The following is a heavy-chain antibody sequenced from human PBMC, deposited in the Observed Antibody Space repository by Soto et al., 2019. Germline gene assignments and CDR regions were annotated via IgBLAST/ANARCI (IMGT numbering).Heavy chain of an antibody. CDR2: INHSGST. V-gene: IGHV4-34*01. D-gene: IGHD6-19*01. CDR1: GGSFSGYY. CDR3: ARPGIPVADSDY. J-gene: IGHJ4*02. Sequence: PSETLSLTCAVYGGSFSGYYWTWIRQPPGTGLEWIGEINHSGSTNYNPSLKSRVTISVDTSKNQFSLKLTSVTAADTAVYYCARPGIPVADSDYWGQGTLVTVS.